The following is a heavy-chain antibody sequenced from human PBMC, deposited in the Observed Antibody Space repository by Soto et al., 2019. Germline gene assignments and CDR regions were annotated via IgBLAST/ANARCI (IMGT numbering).Heavy chain of an antibody. V-gene: IGHV4-39*01. D-gene: IGHD5-18*01. CDR3: ARHSGPNTAIPA. CDR1: GGSISSSSDY. CDR2: IRHSGNT. Sequence: QLQLQESGPGLVKPSETLSLTCTVSGGSISSSSDYWGWIRQPPGKGLEWIGSIRHSGNTYYNPPLKSRVTISVDTSKNQFSLNLSSVTAADTAVYYCARHSGPNTAIPAWGQGTLVTVST. J-gene: IGHJ5*02.